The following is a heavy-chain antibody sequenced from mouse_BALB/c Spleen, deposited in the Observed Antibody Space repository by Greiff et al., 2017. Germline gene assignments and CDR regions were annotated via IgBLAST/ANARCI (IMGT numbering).Heavy chain of an antibody. V-gene: IGHV6-6*02. D-gene: IGHD2-14*01. CDR2: IRLKSNNYAT. CDR1: GFTFSNYW. J-gene: IGHJ4*01. CDR3: TRGYDLYYAMDY. Sequence: EVKLMESGGGLVQPGGSMKLSCVASGFTFSNYWMNWVRQSPEKGLEWVAEIRLKSNNYATPYAESVKGRFTISRDDSKSSVYLQMNNLRAEDTGIYYCTRGYDLYYAMDYWGQGTSVTVSS.